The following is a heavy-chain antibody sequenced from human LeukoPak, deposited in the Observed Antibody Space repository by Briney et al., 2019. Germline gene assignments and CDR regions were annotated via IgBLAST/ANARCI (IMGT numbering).Heavy chain of an antibody. V-gene: IGHV4-61*01. CDR1: GGSVSSGSYY. J-gene: IGHJ4*02. Sequence: SETLSLSCTVSGGSVSSGSYYWSWIRQPPGKGLEWIGFTSYSGSTNYNPSLKSRVTISVDTSKNQFSLRLSSVTAADTAVYYCATWRTAKTGFDYWGQGTLVTVSS. CDR3: ATWRTAKTGFDY. CDR2: TSYSGST. D-gene: IGHD1-1*01.